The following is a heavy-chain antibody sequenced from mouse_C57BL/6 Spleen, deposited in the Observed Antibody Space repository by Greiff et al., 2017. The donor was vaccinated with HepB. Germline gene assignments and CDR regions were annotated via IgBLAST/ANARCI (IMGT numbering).Heavy chain of an antibody. CDR2: INPNNGGT. D-gene: IGHD1-2*01. V-gene: IGHV1-26*01. CDR1: GYTFTDYY. CDR3: ANITPYYFGY. Sequence: VQLQQSGPELVKPGASVKISCKASGYTFTDYYMNWVKQSHGKSLEWIGDINPNNGGTSYNQKFKGKATLTVDKSSNTAYMELRSLASEDSAVYYCANITPYYFGYWGQGTTLTVSS. J-gene: IGHJ2*01.